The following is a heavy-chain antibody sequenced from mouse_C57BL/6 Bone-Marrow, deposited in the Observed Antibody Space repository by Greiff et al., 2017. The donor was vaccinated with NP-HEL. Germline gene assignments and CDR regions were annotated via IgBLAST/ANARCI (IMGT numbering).Heavy chain of an antibody. D-gene: IGHD4-1*01. CDR1: GYTFTSYW. V-gene: IGHV1-50*01. CDR3: ARVPLGHYWYFDV. CDR2: IDPSDSYT. Sequence: QVQLQQPGAELVKPGASVKLSCKASGYTFTSYWMQWVKQRPGQGLEWIGEIDPSDSYTNYNQQFKGQATLTVDTSSSTDYMQLSSLSSEDSAVDYCARVPLGHYWYFDVWGTGTTVTVSS. J-gene: IGHJ1*03.